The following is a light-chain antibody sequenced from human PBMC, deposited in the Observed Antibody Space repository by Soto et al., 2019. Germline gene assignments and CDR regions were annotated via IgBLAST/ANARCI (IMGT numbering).Light chain of an antibody. Sequence: QSVLTQPASVSGSPGQSITISCTGTNSDLPNYVYWYQQLPGTAPKLLIYSNNQRPSGVPDRFSGSKSGTSASLAISGLRSEDEADYYCAAWDDSLSGTYVFGTGTKVTVL. V-gene: IGLV1-47*02. J-gene: IGLJ1*01. CDR1: NSDLPNY. CDR3: AAWDDSLSGTYV. CDR2: SNN.